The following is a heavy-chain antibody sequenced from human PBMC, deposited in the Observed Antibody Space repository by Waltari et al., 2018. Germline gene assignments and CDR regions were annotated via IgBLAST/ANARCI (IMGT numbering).Heavy chain of an antibody. CDR3: TRGGNYDFWSRRPFVDP. CDR1: GASFSAYY. J-gene: IGHJ5*02. V-gene: IGHV4-34*01. Sequence: QVQLQQWGAGLLKPSETLSLTCSVSGASFSAYYWGWVRHVPGKGLEWIGQIRHPGNTNYNPSLQSRVAISIDTSRNQFSLRVFSVTAADTGLYFCTRGGNYDFWSRRPFVDPWGQGTQVTVSS. D-gene: IGHD3-3*01. CDR2: IRHPGNT.